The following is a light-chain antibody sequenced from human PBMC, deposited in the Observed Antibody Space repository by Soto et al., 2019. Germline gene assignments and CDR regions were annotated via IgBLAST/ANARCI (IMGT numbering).Light chain of an antibody. CDR3: QQYGSLFA. Sequence: EIVLAQSPGTLSLSPGERATLSCRASQSVSDNYLAWYQQKPGQAPGLLIYGASSRATGIPDRFSGSGSGTDFTLTISRLEPEDFAVYYCQQYGSLFAFGPGTKVDIK. CDR2: GAS. CDR1: QSVSDNY. V-gene: IGKV3-20*01. J-gene: IGKJ3*01.